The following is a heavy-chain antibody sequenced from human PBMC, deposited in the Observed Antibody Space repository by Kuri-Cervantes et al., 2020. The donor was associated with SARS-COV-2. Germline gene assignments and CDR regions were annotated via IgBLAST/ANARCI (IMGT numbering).Heavy chain of an antibody. D-gene: IGHD6-19*01. Sequence: GESLKISCADSGFTFSDYCMSWIRQAPGKGLEWVSYISSSSSYTNYADSVKGRFTISRDNAKNSLYLQMNSLRAEDTAVYYCARGQGSGWYLGLSANWFDPWGQGTLVTVSS. V-gene: IGHV3-11*06. CDR2: ISSSSSYT. CDR1: GFTFSDYC. CDR3: ARGQGSGWYLGLSANWFDP. J-gene: IGHJ5*02.